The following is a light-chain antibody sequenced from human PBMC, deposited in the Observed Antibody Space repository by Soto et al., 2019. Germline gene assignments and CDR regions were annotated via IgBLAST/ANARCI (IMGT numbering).Light chain of an antibody. Sequence: QSVLTQPRSVSGSPGQSVTISCTGTSTDVGGYNYVSWYKQYPGKVPKIKLYEVSKRPSRVPDSLSGSKSGNTASLTISGLQAEDEADYYCCSYAGRDTLYVFGSGTKVTVL. CDR1: STDVGGYNY. J-gene: IGLJ1*01. V-gene: IGLV2-11*01. CDR2: EVS. CDR3: CSYAGRDTLYV.